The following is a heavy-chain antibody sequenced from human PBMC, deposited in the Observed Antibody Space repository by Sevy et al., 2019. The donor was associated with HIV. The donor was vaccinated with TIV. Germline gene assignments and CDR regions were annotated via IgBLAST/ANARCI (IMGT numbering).Heavy chain of an antibody. V-gene: IGHV4-34*01. CDR1: GGSFSGYY. CDR2: INHSGGT. CDR3: ARHCTGGSCSHAFDI. Sequence: SETPSLTCAVYGGSFSGYYWSWIRQPPGKGLEWIGEINHSGGTNYNPSLKSRVTISVDTSKNQFSLKLSSVTAADTAVYYCARHCTGGSCSHAFDIWGQGTMVTVSS. D-gene: IGHD2-15*01. J-gene: IGHJ3*02.